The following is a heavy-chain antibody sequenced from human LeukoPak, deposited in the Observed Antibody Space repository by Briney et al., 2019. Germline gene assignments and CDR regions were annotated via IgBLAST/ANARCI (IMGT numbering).Heavy chain of an antibody. CDR3: ARIVGIASRGYFDY. D-gene: IGHD3-10*01. Sequence: SVTVSCKASGGTLSRYAISWVRQAPGQGPEWMGGIIPIFGKTNYAQKFQGRVTITADESTSTAYMELSSLRSEDTAVYYCARIVGIASRGYFDYWGQGTLVTVSS. CDR2: IIPIFGKT. J-gene: IGHJ4*02. V-gene: IGHV1-69*13. CDR1: GGTLSRYA.